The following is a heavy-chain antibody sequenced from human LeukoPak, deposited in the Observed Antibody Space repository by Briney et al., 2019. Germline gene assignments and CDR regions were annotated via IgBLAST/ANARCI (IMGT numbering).Heavy chain of an antibody. D-gene: IGHD2-2*01. CDR2: IPYSGST. J-gene: IGHJ5*02. CDR1: GGSISSSNYY. CDR3: ARSCGSTSCSDGDWFDP. V-gene: IGHV4-39*01. Sequence: SETLSLTCTVSGGSISSSNYYWGWIRQPPGKGLEWIASIPYSGSTYFNPSLKSRVTISVDTSKNEFSLKLSSMTAADTAVYYCARSCGSTSCSDGDWFDPWGQGTLVTVSS.